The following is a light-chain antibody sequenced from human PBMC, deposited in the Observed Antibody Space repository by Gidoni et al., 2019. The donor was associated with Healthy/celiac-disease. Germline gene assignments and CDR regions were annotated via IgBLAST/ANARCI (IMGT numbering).Light chain of an antibody. CDR2: GAS. J-gene: IGKJ1*01. Sequence: MLMTPPPTPLSSPAGGTATPSSRARSGVSSNLAWYQQKPGQAPRLLIYGASSRATGIPARFSGSGSGTEFTLTISSLESEDFAVYYCQQYNNWPWTFGQGTKVEIK. V-gene: IGKV3D-15*01. CDR3: QQYNNWPWT. CDR1: SGVSSN.